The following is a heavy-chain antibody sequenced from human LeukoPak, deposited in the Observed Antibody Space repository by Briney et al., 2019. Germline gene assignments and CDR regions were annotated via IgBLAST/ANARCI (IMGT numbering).Heavy chain of an antibody. CDR1: GFTLGSYW. Sequence: GGSLRLSCAASGFTLGSYWMAWVRQAPGKELEWVATIKDDRSQKYYVDSVKGRFTISRDNAKNSLYLQMNSLEAEDTAVYYCAKYILYHGAFDIWGQGTMVTVSS. J-gene: IGHJ3*02. D-gene: IGHD2-8*01. CDR2: IKDDRSQK. CDR3: AKYILYHGAFDI. V-gene: IGHV3-7*01.